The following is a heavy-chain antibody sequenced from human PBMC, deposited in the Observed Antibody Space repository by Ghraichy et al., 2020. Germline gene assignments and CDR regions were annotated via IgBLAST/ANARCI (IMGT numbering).Heavy chain of an antibody. D-gene: IGHD2-21*01. V-gene: IGHV3-48*02. CDR3: ARGSRVVRFYYYDGMDV. CDR1: GFTLSGFS. J-gene: IGHJ6*02. Sequence: GGSLRLSCVGSGFTLSGFSMNWVRQSPGKGLEWVGYITSSSRTKSYADSVKGRFTISRDNGQNSLYLQMYSLRDEDTAVYFCARGSRVVRFYYYDGMDVWGQGTTVTVSS. CDR2: ITSSSRTK.